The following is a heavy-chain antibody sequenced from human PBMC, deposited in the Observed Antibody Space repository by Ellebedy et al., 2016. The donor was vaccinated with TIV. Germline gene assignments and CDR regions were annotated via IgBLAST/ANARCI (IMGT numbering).Heavy chain of an antibody. CDR3: ARDFSVTTVHDYYYYMDV. D-gene: IGHD4-11*01. V-gene: IGHV4-39*07. J-gene: IGHJ6*03. CDR1: GGSISSSSYY. CDR2: IYYSGST. Sequence: SETLSLXXTVSGGSISSSSYYWGWIRQPPGKGLEWIGSIYYSGSTNYNPSLKSRVTMSVDTSKNQFSLKLSSVTAADTAVYYCARDFSVTTVHDYYYYMDVWGKGTTVTVSS.